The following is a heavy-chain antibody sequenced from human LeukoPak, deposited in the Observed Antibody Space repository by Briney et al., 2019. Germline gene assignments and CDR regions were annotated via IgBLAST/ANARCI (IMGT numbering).Heavy chain of an antibody. J-gene: IGHJ6*02. CDR1: GGSISSYY. V-gene: IGHV4-59*01. CDR2: IYYSGST. CDR3: ARAGYSSGPHYYYYGMGV. Sequence: SETLSLTCTVSGGSISSYYWSWIRQPPGKGLEWIGYIYYSGSTNYNPSLKSRVTISVDTSKNQFSLKLSSVTAADTAVYYCARAGYSSGPHYYYYGMGVWGQGTTVTVSS. D-gene: IGHD6-19*01.